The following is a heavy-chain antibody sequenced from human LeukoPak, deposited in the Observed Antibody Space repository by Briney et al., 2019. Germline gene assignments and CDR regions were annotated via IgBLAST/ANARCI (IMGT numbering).Heavy chain of an antibody. J-gene: IGHJ4*02. CDR2: IYYSGST. CDR3: ARDYHAGGYFDY. Sequence: SETLSLTCTVSGGSISSGAYYWSWIRQHPGKGPEWIGYIYYSGSTYYNPSLKSRVTISVDTSKNQFSLKLSSVTAADTAVYYCARDYHAGGYFDYWGQGTLVTVSS. D-gene: IGHD1-1*01. CDR1: GGSISSGAYY. V-gene: IGHV4-31*03.